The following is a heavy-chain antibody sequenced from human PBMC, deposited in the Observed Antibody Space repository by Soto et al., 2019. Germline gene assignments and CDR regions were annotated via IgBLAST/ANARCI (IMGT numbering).Heavy chain of an antibody. V-gene: IGHV4-34*01. D-gene: IGHD2-15*01. J-gene: IGHJ4*02. Sequence: SETLSLTCAVYGGSFSGYYWSWIRQPPGKGLEWIGEINHSGSTNYNPSLKSRVTISVDTSKNQFSLKLSSVTAADTAVYYCAVAATQYYFDYWGQGTLVTVSS. CDR2: INHSGST. CDR3: AVAATQYYFDY. CDR1: GGSFSGYY.